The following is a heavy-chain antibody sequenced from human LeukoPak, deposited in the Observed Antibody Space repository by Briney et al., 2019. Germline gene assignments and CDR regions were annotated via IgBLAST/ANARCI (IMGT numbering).Heavy chain of an antibody. Sequence: GGSLRLSCAASGFTVSSNYMSWVRQAPGKGLEWVSVIYSGGSTYYADSVKGRFTISRDNSKNTLYLQMNSLRAEDTAVYYCAKSKTIWFGELFGAFDIWGQGTMVTVSS. J-gene: IGHJ3*02. CDR3: AKSKTIWFGELFGAFDI. V-gene: IGHV3-53*01. CDR2: IYSGGST. CDR1: GFTVSSNY. D-gene: IGHD3-10*01.